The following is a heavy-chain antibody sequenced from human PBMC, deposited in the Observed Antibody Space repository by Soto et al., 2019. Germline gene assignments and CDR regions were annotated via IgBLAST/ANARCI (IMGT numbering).Heavy chain of an antibody. V-gene: IGHV4-59*01. CDR2: IYYSGST. CDR3: ARVHYYGSGSYFDYYYYGMDV. D-gene: IGHD3-10*01. J-gene: IGHJ6*02. CDR1: GGSISSSY. Sequence: TLSLTCTVSGGSISSSYWSWIRQPPGKGLEWIGYIYYSGSTNYNPSLKSRVTISVDTSKNQFSLKLSSVTAADTAVYYCARVHYYGSGSYFDYYYYGMDVWAQGTTVNVSS.